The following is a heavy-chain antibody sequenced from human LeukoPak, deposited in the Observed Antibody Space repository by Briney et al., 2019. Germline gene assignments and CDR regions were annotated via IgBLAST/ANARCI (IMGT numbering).Heavy chain of an antibody. CDR3: ARYERYGYGYLDY. J-gene: IGHJ4*02. CDR1: GGSISSGGYY. D-gene: IGHD5-18*01. V-gene: IGHV4-31*03. Sequence: PSETLSLTCTVSGGSISSGGYYWSWIRQHPGKGLEWIGYIYYSGSTYYNPSLKSRVTISVDTSKNQFSLKLSSVTAADTAVYYCARYERYGYGYLDYWGQGTLVTVSS. CDR2: IYYSGST.